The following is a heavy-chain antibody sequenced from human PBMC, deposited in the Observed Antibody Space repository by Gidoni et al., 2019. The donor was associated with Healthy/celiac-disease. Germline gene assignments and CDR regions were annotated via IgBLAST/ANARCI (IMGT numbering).Heavy chain of an antibody. J-gene: IGHJ6*03. Sequence: VQLVPSGAEVKKPGESLRISCKGSGYSFPSYWISWVRQMPGKGLEWMGRIDPSDSYTNYSPSFQGHVTIAADKSISTAYLQWSSLKASDTAMYYCARGGTGVLYYYYMDVWGKGTTVTVSS. CDR1: GYSFPSYW. CDR3: ARGGTGVLYYYYMDV. V-gene: IGHV5-10-1*03. D-gene: IGHD7-27*01. CDR2: IDPSDSYT.